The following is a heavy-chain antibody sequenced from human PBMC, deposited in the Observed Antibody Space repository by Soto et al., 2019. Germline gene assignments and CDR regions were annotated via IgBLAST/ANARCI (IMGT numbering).Heavy chain of an antibody. V-gene: IGHV1-2*02. J-gene: IGHJ4*02. CDR2: INPNGGAT. CDR1: GYTFTGYY. Sequence: ASVKVSCKASGYTFTGYYMHWVRQAPGQGLEWMGWINPNGGATNYAQKFQGRVTMTRDTSISTAYMELSRLRSDDTAVYYCARTYCSGGSCYHRAFDYWGQGTLVTVSS. CDR3: ARTYCSGGSCYHRAFDY. D-gene: IGHD2-15*01.